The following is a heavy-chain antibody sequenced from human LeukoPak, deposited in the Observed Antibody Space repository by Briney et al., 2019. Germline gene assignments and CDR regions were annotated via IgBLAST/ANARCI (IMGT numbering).Heavy chain of an antibody. CDR1: GYTFTGYY. CDR2: INPNSGGT. CDR3: ARDGSLEDFWSGYYRL. J-gene: IGHJ4*02. Sequence: GASVKVSCKASGYTFTGYYMHWVRQAPGRGLEWMGWINPNSGGTNYAQKFQGRVTMARDTSISTAYMELSRLRSDDTAVYYCARDGSLEDFWSGYYRLWGQGTLVTVSS. V-gene: IGHV1-2*02. D-gene: IGHD3-3*01.